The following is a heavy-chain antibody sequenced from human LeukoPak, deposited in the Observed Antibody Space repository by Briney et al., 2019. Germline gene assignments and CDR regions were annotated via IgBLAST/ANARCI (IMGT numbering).Heavy chain of an antibody. CDR1: GYTFTCYG. CDR2: ISAYNGNT. D-gene: IGHD3-9*01. Sequence: ASVKVSCKASGYTFTCYGISWVRQAPGQGLEWMGWISAYNGNTNYAQKLQGRVTMTTDTSTSTAYMELRSLRSDDTAVYYCARDQRGPYYDFLTGYYIRDDYYYMDVWGKGTTVTVSS. CDR3: ARDQRGPYYDFLTGYYIRDDYYYMDV. V-gene: IGHV1-18*01. J-gene: IGHJ6*03.